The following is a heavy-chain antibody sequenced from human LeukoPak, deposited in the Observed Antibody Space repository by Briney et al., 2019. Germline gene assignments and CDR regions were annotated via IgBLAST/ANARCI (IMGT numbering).Heavy chain of an antibody. CDR2: IIPIFGTI. J-gene: IGHJ4*02. V-gene: IGHV1-69*13. CDR1: GVTFSDYT. CDR3: ARCHTKQQLAYFDY. Sequence: AAVKVSCKASGVTFSDYTISWVRQAPGQGLEWRGGIIPIFGTIYYAQKLQGRVTITADESTTTAYMELSSLRSEDTAVYYCARCHTKQQLAYFDYWGQGSLVTVSS. D-gene: IGHD6-13*01.